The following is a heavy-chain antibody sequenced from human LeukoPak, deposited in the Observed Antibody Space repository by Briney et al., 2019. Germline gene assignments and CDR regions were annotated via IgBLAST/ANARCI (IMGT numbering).Heavy chain of an antibody. V-gene: IGHV3-48*03. CDR3: AELGISMIGGV. D-gene: IGHD3-10*02. CDR1: GFTFSSYE. J-gene: IGHJ6*04. Sequence: GGSLRLSCAASGFTFSSYEMNWVRQAPGKGLEWVSYISSSGSTIYYADSVKGRLTISRDNAKNSLYLQMNSLRAEDTAVYYCAELGISMIGGVWGKGTTVTISS. CDR2: ISSSGSTI.